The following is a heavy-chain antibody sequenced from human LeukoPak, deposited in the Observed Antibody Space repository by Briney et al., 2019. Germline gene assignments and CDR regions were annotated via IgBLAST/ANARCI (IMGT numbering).Heavy chain of an antibody. CDR2: IIPIFGTA. CDR1: GGTFSSYA. Sequence: ASVKVSCKASGGTFSSYAISWVRQAPGQGLEWMGGIIPIFGTANYAQKFQGRVTITADESTSTAYMELSSLRSEDTAVYYCARDGEGIVGATDVWGQGTMVTVSS. J-gene: IGHJ3*01. D-gene: IGHD1-26*01. V-gene: IGHV1-69*13. CDR3: ARDGEGIVGATDV.